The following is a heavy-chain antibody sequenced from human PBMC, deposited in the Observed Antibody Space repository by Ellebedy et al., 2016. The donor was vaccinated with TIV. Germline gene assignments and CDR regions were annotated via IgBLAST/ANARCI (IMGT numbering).Heavy chain of an antibody. Sequence: GGSLRLXXAASGFTFSSYGMHWVRQAPGKGLEWVAVIWYDGSNKYYADSVKGRFTISRDNSKNTLYLQMNSLRAEDTAVYYCARGLWFGELWSFDYWGQGTLVTVSS. CDR1: GFTFSSYG. V-gene: IGHV3-33*01. CDR3: ARGLWFGELWSFDY. CDR2: IWYDGSNK. J-gene: IGHJ4*02. D-gene: IGHD3-10*01.